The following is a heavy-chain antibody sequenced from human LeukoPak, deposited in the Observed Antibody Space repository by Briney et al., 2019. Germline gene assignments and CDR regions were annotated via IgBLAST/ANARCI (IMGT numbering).Heavy chain of an antibody. J-gene: IGHJ5*02. D-gene: IGHD6-19*01. CDR1: GLTFSSYW. V-gene: IGHV3-7*03. Sequence: GGSLRLSCAASGLTFSSYWMSWVRQAPGKGLEWVANIKQDGSEKYYVDSVKGRFTISRDNAKNSLYLQMNSLRAEDTAVYYCARERYSSGWYIIDPWGQGTLVTVSS. CDR2: IKQDGSEK. CDR3: ARERYSSGWYIIDP.